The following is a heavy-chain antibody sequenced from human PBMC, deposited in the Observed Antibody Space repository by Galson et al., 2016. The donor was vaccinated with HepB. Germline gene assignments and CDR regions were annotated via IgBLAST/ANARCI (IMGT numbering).Heavy chain of an antibody. D-gene: IGHD3-10*01. J-gene: IGHJ5*02. CDR3: AKDRSSNTMLRGIMGWFAP. CDR2: ISSDGSDK. Sequence: SLRLSCAASGLIFSNYGMHWVRQAPGKGLEWVAVISSDGSDKVYADSVKGRFTISRDNSRSTLYLQVNSLRAEDTAVYYCAKDRSSNTMLRGIMGWFAPWGQGTLVTVSS. V-gene: IGHV3-30*18. CDR1: GLIFSNYG.